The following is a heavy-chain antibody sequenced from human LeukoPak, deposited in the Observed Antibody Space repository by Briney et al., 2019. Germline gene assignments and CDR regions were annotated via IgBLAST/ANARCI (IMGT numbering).Heavy chain of an antibody. D-gene: IGHD7-27*01. Sequence: PSQALSLTCTVSGGSISSGPYYWTGMRQYPGKGLEWIGCIYYSGSTYFNPSRKSRLTMSVDTSKYQFSLSLSSMTAADTAVYYCARHWALNQSTDVWGQGNTVTVSS. CDR3: ARHWALNQSTDV. V-gene: IGHV4-31*03. J-gene: IGHJ6*02. CDR2: IYYSGST. CDR1: GGSISSGPYY.